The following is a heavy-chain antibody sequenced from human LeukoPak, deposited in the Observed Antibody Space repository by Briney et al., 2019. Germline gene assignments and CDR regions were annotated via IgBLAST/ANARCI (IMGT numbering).Heavy chain of an antibody. CDR1: GFTFSSYS. V-gene: IGHV3-21*01. J-gene: IGHJ5*02. D-gene: IGHD6-13*01. CDR2: ISSSSSYI. CDR3: ARGRGSSSWYLNNWFDP. Sequence: GGSLRLXCAASGFTFSSYSMNWVRQAPGKGLEWVSSISSSSSYIYYADSVKGRFTISRDNAKNSLYLQMNSLRAEDTAVYYCARGRGSSSWYLNNWFDPWGQGTLVTVSS.